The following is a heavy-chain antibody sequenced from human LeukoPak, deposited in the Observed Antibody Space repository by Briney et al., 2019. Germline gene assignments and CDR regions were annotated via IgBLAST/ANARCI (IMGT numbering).Heavy chain of an antibody. CDR2: INSDGSSP. CDR1: GFTFSNW. V-gene: IGHV3-74*01. Sequence: GGSLRLSCAASGFTFSNWMHWVRQAPGKGLVWVSRINSDGSSPNYADSVKGRITISRDNAKNTLYLQMNGLRAEDTAVYYCARGWNYALDYWGQGTLVTVSS. D-gene: IGHD1-7*01. CDR3: ARGWNYALDY. J-gene: IGHJ4*02.